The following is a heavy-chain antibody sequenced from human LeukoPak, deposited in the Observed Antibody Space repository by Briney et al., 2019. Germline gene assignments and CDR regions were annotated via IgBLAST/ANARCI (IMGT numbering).Heavy chain of an antibody. Sequence: ASVKVSCKASGYTFTDYYIHWVRQAPGQGLEWMGWINPNSGGTNYAQNFQGRVTMTRDTSISTAYMELSRLRYDGTAIYYCARNLAVAGSDYWGQGTLVTVSS. V-gene: IGHV1-2*02. D-gene: IGHD6-19*01. J-gene: IGHJ4*02. CDR1: GYTFTDYY. CDR3: ARNLAVAGSDY. CDR2: INPNSGGT.